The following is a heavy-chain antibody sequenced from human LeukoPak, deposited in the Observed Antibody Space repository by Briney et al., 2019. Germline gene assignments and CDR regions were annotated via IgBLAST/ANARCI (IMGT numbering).Heavy chain of an antibody. CDR3: ARDDGQPYGLDV. CDR2: ISSSSSNI. J-gene: IGHJ6*02. Sequence: GGSLRLSCAASGFTFSSYSMNWVRQAPGKGLEWVSHISSSSSNIYYADSVKGRFTISRDNAKNSLCLQMNSLRDEDTAVYYCARDDGQPYGLDVWGQGTTVTVSS. V-gene: IGHV3-48*02. CDR1: GFTFSSYS.